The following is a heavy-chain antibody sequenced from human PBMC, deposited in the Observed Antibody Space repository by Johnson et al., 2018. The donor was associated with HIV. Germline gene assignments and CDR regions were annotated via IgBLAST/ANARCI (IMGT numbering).Heavy chain of an antibody. CDR1: GFIFNNYG. CDR2: IWYDGSNK. CDR3: AKSRTIFGVVPWQIAFDI. J-gene: IGHJ3*02. V-gene: IGHV3-33*06. D-gene: IGHD3-3*01. Sequence: QVHLVESGGGVVQPGRSLRLSCAASGFIFNNYGMHWVRQAPGKGLEWVAVIWYDGSNKYYADSVKGRFTISRDNSKNTLYLQLNSLRAEDTAVYYCAKSRTIFGVVPWQIAFDIWGQGTMVTVSS.